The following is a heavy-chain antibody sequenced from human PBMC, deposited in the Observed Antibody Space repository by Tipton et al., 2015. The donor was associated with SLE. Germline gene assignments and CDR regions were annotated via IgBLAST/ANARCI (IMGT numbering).Heavy chain of an antibody. V-gene: IGHV3-53*05. Sequence: SGAASGFTVSSNYMSWVRQAPGKGLEWVSVIYSGGSTYYADSVKGRFTISRDNSKNTLYLQMNSLRAEDTAVYYCARPCITMVQGVIITFDGMDVWGQGTTVTVSS. J-gene: IGHJ6*02. CDR1: GFTVSSNY. CDR2: IYSGGST. CDR3: ARPCITMVQGVIITFDGMDV. D-gene: IGHD3-10*01.